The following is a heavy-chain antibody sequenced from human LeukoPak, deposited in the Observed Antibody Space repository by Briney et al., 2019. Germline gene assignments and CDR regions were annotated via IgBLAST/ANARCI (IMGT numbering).Heavy chain of an antibody. CDR3: ARDDPAYSSGFDY. J-gene: IGHJ4*02. CDR1: GGSISSYY. D-gene: IGHD6-19*01. V-gene: IGHV4-59*01. Sequence: PPETLSLTCTHSGGSISSYYWSWIRQPPGKGLEWIGYTYYSGSTNYNPSLKSRVTISVDTSKNQCSLKLSSVTAADTAVYYCARDDPAYSSGFDYWGQGTLVSVSS. CDR2: TYYSGST.